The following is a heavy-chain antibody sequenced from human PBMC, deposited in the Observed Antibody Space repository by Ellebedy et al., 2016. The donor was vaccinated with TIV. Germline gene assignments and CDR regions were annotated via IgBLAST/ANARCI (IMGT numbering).Heavy chain of an antibody. D-gene: IGHD4-11*01. CDR2: IWSDGGGE. Sequence: PGGSLRLSCAASGFTFSGYGMHWVRQAPGKGLEWVAFIWSDGGGEYADSVKGRFTISRDNSKNTLYLQMNSLRIEDTAVYYCEPSFDYTSDSRDSWGQGTLVTVS. CDR1: GFTFSGYG. V-gene: IGHV3-30*02. CDR3: EPSFDYTSDSRDS. J-gene: IGHJ4*02.